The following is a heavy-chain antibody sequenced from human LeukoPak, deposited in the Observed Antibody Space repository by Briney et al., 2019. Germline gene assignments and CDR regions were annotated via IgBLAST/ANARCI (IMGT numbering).Heavy chain of an antibody. J-gene: IGHJ6*02. Sequence: QLGGSLRLSCAASRFTFSSYWMSWVRQAPGKGLEWVANINHDGSEKYYVDSVKGRFTISRDNAKNSLYLQMDSLRAEDTAVYYCARDTSSSWYVWGQGTTVTVSS. CDR1: RFTFSSYW. V-gene: IGHV3-7*01. D-gene: IGHD6-13*01. CDR3: ARDTSSSWYV. CDR2: INHDGSEK.